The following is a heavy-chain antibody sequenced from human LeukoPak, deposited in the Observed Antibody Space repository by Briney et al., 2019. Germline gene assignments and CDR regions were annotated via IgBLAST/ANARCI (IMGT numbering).Heavy chain of an antibody. D-gene: IGHD2-2*01. CDR2: IYTSGST. CDR3: AREGYHIFDY. Sequence: PSETLSLTCTVSGGSISSGSYYWSWIRQPAGKGLEWIGRIYTSGSTNYNPSLKSRVTISVDTSKNQFSLKLSSVTAADTAVYYCAREGYHIFDYWGQGTLVTVSS. CDR1: GGSISSGSYY. J-gene: IGHJ4*02. V-gene: IGHV4-61*02.